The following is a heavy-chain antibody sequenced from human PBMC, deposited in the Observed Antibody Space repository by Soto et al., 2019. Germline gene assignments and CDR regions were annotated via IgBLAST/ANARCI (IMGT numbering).Heavy chain of an antibody. CDR3: AKRRGAGGHFAY. V-gene: IGHV3-23*01. CDR1: GFTFSSYA. CDR2: VSIGGST. J-gene: IGHJ4*02. D-gene: IGHD2-15*01. Sequence: DVQLLESGGGLVQPEGSLRLSCAASGFTFSSYAMGWVRQGPGKGLEWVAVVSIGGSTHYADSVRGRFTISSDNSKNTLSLQMNSMTAEDTAVYFCAKRRGAGGHFAYWGQGDLVTVSS.